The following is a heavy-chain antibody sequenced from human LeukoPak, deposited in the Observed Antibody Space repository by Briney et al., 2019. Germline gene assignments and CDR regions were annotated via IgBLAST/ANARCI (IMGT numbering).Heavy chain of an antibody. J-gene: IGHJ5*02. CDR2: IYYSGST. V-gene: IGHV4-39*01. D-gene: IGHD6-13*01. CDR1: GGSISSSSYY. CDR3: ARQRRQSSSWYQNWFDP. Sequence: PSETLSLTCTVSGGSISSSSYYWGWIRQPPGKGVEWIGRIYYSGSTYYNPSLKSRVTISVDTSKNQFSLKLSSVTAADTAVYYCARQRRQSSSWYQNWFDPWGQGTLVTVSS.